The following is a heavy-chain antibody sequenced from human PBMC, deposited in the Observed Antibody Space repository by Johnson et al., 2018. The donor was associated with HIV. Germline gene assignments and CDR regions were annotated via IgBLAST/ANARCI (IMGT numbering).Heavy chain of an antibody. D-gene: IGHD3-16*01. CDR1: GFTFSSYW. V-gene: IGHV3-74*02. CDR2: IKSDGTST. J-gene: IGHJ3*02. CDR3: ARQGGWAFDI. Sequence: VQLVESGGGLVQPGGSLRLSCAASGFTFSSYWMHWVRQAPGKGLVWVSRIKSDGTSTNYADSVKGRFTISRDNAKDTLYLQLNSLTAEDTAVYYCARQGGWAFDIWGQGTMVTVSS.